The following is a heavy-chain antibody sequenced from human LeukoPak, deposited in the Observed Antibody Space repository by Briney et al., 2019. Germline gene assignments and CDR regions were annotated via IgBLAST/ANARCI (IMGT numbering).Heavy chain of an antibody. CDR1: GYTFTSYA. D-gene: IGHD2-15*01. CDR2: INAGNGST. V-gene: IGHV1-3*01. Sequence: ASVKVSCKASGYTFTSYAMHWVRQAPGQRLEWVGWINAGNGSTKYSQKFQGRVTITRDTSASTAYMELSSLRSEDTAVYYCARDSNAPGGGFDYWGQGTLVTVSS. CDR3: ARDSNAPGGGFDY. J-gene: IGHJ4*02.